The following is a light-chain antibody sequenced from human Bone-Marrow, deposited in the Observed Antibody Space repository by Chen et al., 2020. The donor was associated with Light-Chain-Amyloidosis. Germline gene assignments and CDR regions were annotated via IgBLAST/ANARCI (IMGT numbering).Light chain of an antibody. CDR1: QSVLYSSNNKNY. CDR2: WAS. CDR3: QQYYSTLMYT. J-gene: IGKJ2*01. Sequence: IVMTQSPDSLAVSLGERDSINCKSSQSVLYSSNNKNYVAWDQQKPGQPPKLLIYWASTRESGVPDRFSGSGSGTDFTLTISSLQAEDVAVYYCQQYYSTLMYTFGQGTKLEIK. V-gene: IGKV4-1*01.